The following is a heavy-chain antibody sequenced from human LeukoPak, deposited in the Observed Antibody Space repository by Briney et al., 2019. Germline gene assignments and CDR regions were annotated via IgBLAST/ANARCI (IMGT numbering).Heavy chain of an antibody. Sequence: SGPTLVKPTQTLTLTFTFSWISLSTSGVGEGWIRQPPGKALEWLALIYWDDDKRYSPSLKSRLTITKDTSKNQVVLTVTNMDPVDTATYYCAQRGGFDSIGQYFAFWGQGTLVTVSS. D-gene: IGHD3-22*01. CDR2: IYWDDDK. CDR3: AQRGGFDSIGQYFAF. CDR1: WISLSTSGVG. V-gene: IGHV2-5*02. J-gene: IGHJ4*02.